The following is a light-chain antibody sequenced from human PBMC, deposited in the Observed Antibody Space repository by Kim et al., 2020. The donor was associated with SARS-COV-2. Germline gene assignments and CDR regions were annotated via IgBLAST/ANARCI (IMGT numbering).Light chain of an antibody. Sequence: SPGERATLSCRASQSLRSSYLAWYQQTTGQAPRLLIYGTSTSATGIPDRFSGSGSGTDFTLTISRLEPEDFAVYYCQQYGSSPRYTFGQGTKLEI. CDR3: QQYGSSPRYT. V-gene: IGKV3-20*01. J-gene: IGKJ2*01. CDR1: QSLRSSY. CDR2: GTS.